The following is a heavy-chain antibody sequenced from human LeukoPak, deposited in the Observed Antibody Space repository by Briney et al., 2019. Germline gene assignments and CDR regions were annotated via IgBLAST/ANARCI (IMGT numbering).Heavy chain of an antibody. CDR3: ARDQTFGSGRFGY. D-gene: IGHD3-10*01. V-gene: IGHV4-59*01. CDR2: VYYSGNT. Sequence: SETLSLTCKVSGGSISSYYWSWIRQPPGKGLEWIGYVYYSGNTNYNPSLKSRVTISVDTSKNQLSLNLTSVTAADTAVYCCARDQTFGSGRFGYWGQGTLVTVSS. J-gene: IGHJ4*02. CDR1: GGSISSYY.